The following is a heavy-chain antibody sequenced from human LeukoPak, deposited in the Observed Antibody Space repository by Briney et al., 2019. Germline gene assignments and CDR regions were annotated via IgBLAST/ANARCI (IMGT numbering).Heavy chain of an antibody. CDR3: AKDIRLPPQRIYYYGMDV. J-gene: IGHJ6*02. V-gene: IGHV3-30*18. Sequence: SGGSLRLSCAASGFTFSSYGMHWVRQAPGKGLEWVAVISYDGSNKYYADSVKGRFTISRDNSKNTLYLQMNSLRAEDTAVYYCAKDIRLPPQRIYYYGMDVWGQGTTVTVSS. D-gene: IGHD2-15*01. CDR2: ISYDGSNK. CDR1: GFTFSSYG.